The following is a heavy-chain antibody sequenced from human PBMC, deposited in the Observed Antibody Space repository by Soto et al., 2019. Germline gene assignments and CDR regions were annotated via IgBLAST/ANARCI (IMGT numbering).Heavy chain of an antibody. J-gene: IGHJ6*02. D-gene: IGHD1-26*01. CDR2: IYPGDSDT. Sequence: GESLNISCKGSGYSFTSYWIGWVRQMPGKGLEWMGIIYPGDSDTRYSPSFQGQVTISADKSIRTAYLQWSSLKASDTAMYYCARRLYSGSYYRYYYGMDVWGQGTTVTVSS. V-gene: IGHV5-51*01. CDR3: ARRLYSGSYYRYYYGMDV. CDR1: GYSFTSYW.